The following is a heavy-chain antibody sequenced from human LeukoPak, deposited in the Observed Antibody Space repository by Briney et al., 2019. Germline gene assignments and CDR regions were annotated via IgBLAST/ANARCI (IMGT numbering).Heavy chain of an antibody. D-gene: IGHD2-15*01. V-gene: IGHV1-46*01. CDR2: INPSGGST. Sequence: GASVKVSCKASGYTFTSYYMHWVRQAPGQGLEWMGIINPSGGSTSYAQKFQGRVTMTRDTSTSTVYMELSSLRSEDTAVYYCARDLNASGPLTHTPDWGQGTLVTVSS. CDR3: ARDLNASGPLTHTPD. J-gene: IGHJ4*02. CDR1: GYTFTSYY.